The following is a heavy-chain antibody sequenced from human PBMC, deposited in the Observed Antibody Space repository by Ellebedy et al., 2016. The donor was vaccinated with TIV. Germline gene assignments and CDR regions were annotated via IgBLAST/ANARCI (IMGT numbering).Heavy chain of an antibody. J-gene: IGHJ4*02. D-gene: IGHD4-11*01. CDR3: TTSGYSNTWRGVFDY. Sequence: GESLKISCAASGFTFTNAWMNWVRQAPGTGLEWVGRIKSKTDGGTTDYAAPLKGRFTVSRDDSKNTLYLQMNSLKTDDTAVYYCTTSGYSNTWRGVFDYWGRGTLVTVSS. CDR1: GFTFTNAW. CDR2: IKSKTDGGTT. V-gene: IGHV3-15*07.